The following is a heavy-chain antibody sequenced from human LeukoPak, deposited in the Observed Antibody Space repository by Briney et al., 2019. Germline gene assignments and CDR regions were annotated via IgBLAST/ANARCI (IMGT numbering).Heavy chain of an antibody. CDR3: ARDYSSGWYSVDY. V-gene: IGHV1-18*01. Sequence: ASVKVSCKTFNYTFTAYGINWVRQAPGQGLEWMGWIRSDNGKTNYAQKLQGRVTLTTDTTTSTAYKELRSLRSDDTAIYYCARDYSSGWYSVDYWGQGTLITVSS. J-gene: IGHJ4*02. CDR1: NYTFTAYG. CDR2: IRSDNGKT. D-gene: IGHD6-19*01.